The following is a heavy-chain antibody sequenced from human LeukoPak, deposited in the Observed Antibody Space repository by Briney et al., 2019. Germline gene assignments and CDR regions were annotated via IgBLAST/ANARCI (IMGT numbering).Heavy chain of an antibody. CDR3: ARRSVVAASWFDP. J-gene: IGHJ5*02. Sequence: SETLSLTCTVSGGSISSGGYYWSWIRQHPGKGLEWIGYIYYSGSTYYNPSLKSRVTISVDTSKNQFSLKLSSVTAADTAVYYCARRSVVAASWFDPWGQGTLVPVSS. D-gene: IGHD2-15*01. CDR1: GGSISSGGYY. V-gene: IGHV4-61*08. CDR2: IYYSGST.